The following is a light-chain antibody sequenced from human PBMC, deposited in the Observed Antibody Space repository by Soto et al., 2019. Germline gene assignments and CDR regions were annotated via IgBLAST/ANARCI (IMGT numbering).Light chain of an antibody. V-gene: IGKV1-39*01. Sequence: DIQMTQSTSSLSASVGDRVTITCRASQTISRALNWYQQKPGKAPKLLIYAASILQSGVPSRFSGSGSGTDFILTISSLPPEDFATYYCHQSYSTPTFGGGTKVDI. CDR3: HQSYSTPT. J-gene: IGKJ4*01. CDR2: AAS. CDR1: QTISRA.